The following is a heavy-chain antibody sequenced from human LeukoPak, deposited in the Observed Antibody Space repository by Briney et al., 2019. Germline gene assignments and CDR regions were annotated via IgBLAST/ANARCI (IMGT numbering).Heavy chain of an antibody. J-gene: IGHJ4*02. CDR1: GYTFTSYG. Sequence: GESLKISCKGSGYTFTSYGISWVRQAPGQGLEWMGWISAYNGNTNYAQKLQGRVTMTTDTSTSTAYMELRSLRSDDTAVYYCARDDAVRGKSPSFDYWGQGTLVTVSS. V-gene: IGHV1-18*01. CDR2: ISAYNGNT. CDR3: ARDDAVRGKSPSFDY. D-gene: IGHD3-10*01.